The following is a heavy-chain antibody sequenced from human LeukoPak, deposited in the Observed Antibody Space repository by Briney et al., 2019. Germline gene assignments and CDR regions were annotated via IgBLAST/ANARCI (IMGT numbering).Heavy chain of an antibody. CDR1: GGSISSGGYY. J-gene: IGHJ4*02. CDR2: IYYSGST. CDR3: TRDRNWGLDY. D-gene: IGHD7-27*01. V-gene: IGHV4-31*03. Sequence: PSETLSLTCTVSGGSISSGGYYWSWIRQHPGKGLEWIGYIYYSGSTYYNPSLKSRVTISVDTSKTQFSLKLTSVTAADTAVYYCTRDRNWGLDYWGQGTLVTVSS.